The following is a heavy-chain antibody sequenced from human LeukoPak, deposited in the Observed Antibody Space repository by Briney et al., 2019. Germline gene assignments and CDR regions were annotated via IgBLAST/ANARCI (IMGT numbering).Heavy chain of an antibody. CDR2: ISYDGNTK. CDR1: GFIFSSYA. V-gene: IGHV3-30*03. J-gene: IGHJ5*02. CDR3: ARHSSRWYDGGINWFDP. Sequence: PGGSLRLSCAPSGFIFSSYAMHWVRQAPDKGLEWVAVISYDGNTKYYVDSVKGRFTISRDNSKNTLYLQMNSLRAEDTAVYYCARHSSRWYDGGINWFDPWGQGTLVTVSS. D-gene: IGHD6-19*01.